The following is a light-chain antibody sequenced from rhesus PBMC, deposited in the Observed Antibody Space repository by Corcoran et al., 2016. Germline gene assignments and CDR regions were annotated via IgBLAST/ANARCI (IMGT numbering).Light chain of an antibody. CDR1: QSLLDSEDGNTY. V-gene: IGKV2S20*01. CDR2: EVS. Sequence: GEPASISCRSSQSLLDSEDGNTYLEWYLQKPGQSPQPLIDEVSNRASGVQDRLSGSGSETDFTLKISRVEAEDVGVYYCMQVIEYPLTFGGGTRVEFK. J-gene: IGKJ4*01. CDR3: MQVIEYPLT.